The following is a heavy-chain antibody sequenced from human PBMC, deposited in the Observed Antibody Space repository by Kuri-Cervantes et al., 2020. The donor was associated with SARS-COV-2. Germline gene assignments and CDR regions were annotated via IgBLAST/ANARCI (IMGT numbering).Heavy chain of an antibody. D-gene: IGHD3-10*01. V-gene: IGHV1-18*01. CDR1: GYTFTSYG. CDR3: ARDSNKRLYGEVLSLGDSFDI. J-gene: IGHJ3*02. Sequence: ASVKVSCKASGYTFTSYGISWVRQAPGQGLEWMGWISAYNGNTNYAQKLQGRVTMTPDTSTSTAYMELRSLRSVDTAVYYFARDSNKRLYGEVLSLGDSFDIWGQGTMVTVSS. CDR2: ISAYNGNT.